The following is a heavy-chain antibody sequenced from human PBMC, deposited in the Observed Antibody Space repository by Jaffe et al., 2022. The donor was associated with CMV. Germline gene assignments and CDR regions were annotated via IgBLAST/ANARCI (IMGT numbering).Heavy chain of an antibody. D-gene: IGHD1-26*01. J-gene: IGHJ2*01. CDR1: GGSISGYY. Sequence: QVQLQESGPGLVKPSETLSLNCTVSGGSISGYYWSWIRQPPGKGLEWIGYIYYSDSGDTNYNPSLKSRVTISVGTSKNQFSLKLTSVTAADTAVYYCARLFYSRSNYDWYFDLWGRGTLVTVSS. V-gene: IGHV4-59*08. CDR3: ARLFYSRSNYDWYFDL. CDR2: IYYSDSGDT.